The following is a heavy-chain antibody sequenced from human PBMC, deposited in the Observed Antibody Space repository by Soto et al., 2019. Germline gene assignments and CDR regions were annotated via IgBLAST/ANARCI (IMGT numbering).Heavy chain of an antibody. CDR1: GYTFTSYG. D-gene: IGHD3-3*01. CDR3: ARDPTYYDFWSGYYPDHFGY. V-gene: IGHV1-18*01. CDR2: ISAYNGNT. Sequence: QVQLVQSGAEVKKPGASVKVSCKASGYTFTSYGISWVRQAPGQGLEWMGWISAYNGNTNYAQKLQGRVTMTTDTSTSTAYMELRSLRSDDTAVYYCARDPTYYDFWSGYYPDHFGYWGQGTLVTVSS. J-gene: IGHJ4*02.